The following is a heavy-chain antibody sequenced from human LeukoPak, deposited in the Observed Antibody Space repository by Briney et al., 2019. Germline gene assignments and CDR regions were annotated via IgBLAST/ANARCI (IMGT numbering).Heavy chain of an antibody. CDR3: ARGWIGDYDFWSGYPNWFDP. Sequence: SVKVSCKASGGTFSSYAISWVRQAPGQGLEWMGGIIPIFGTANYAQKFQGRVTITADESTSTAYMELSSLRSEDTAVYYCARGWIGDYDFWSGYPNWFDPWGQGTLVTVSS. CDR1: GGTFSSYA. D-gene: IGHD3-3*01. CDR2: IIPIFGTA. V-gene: IGHV1-69*01. J-gene: IGHJ5*02.